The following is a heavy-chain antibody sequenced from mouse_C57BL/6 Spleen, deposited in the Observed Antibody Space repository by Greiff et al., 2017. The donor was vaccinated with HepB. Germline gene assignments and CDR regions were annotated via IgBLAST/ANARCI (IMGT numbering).Heavy chain of an antibody. CDR2: IFPGDGDT. Sequence: VQLQQSGAELVKPGASVKISFKASGYAFSSYWMNWVKQRPGKGLEWIGQIFPGDGDTNYNGKFKGKATLTADKASSTAYMQLSSLNSEDSAVYFCARVPYDSYYFDYWGQGTTLTVSS. D-gene: IGHD2-4*01. CDR1: GYAFSSYW. CDR3: ARVPYDSYYFDY. J-gene: IGHJ2*01. V-gene: IGHV1-80*01.